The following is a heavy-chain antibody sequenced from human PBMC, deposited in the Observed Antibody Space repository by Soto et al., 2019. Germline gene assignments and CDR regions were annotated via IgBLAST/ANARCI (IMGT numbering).Heavy chain of an antibody. CDR1: GGSISSSRYY. V-gene: IGHV4-39*02. J-gene: IGHJ4*02. CDR2: LYYSGST. D-gene: IGHD3-3*01. Sequence: QLQLHESGPGLVKPSETLSLTCTVSGGSISSSRYYWGWVRQPPGKGLEWIASLYYSGSTYYNPSLKSRITLSADTSKTLFSLKLSSVTAADTAVYYCVRLDYDFWSAFGDYWGQGTLVTVS. CDR3: VRLDYDFWSAFGDY.